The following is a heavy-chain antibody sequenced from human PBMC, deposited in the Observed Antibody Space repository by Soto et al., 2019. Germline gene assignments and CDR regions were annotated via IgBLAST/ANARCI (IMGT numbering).Heavy chain of an antibody. J-gene: IGHJ3*02. CDR1: AFTFSSYG. D-gene: IGHD5-12*01. CDR2: ISYDGSNK. Sequence: VQLLESGGGVVQPGRSLRLSCAASAFTFSSYGMHWVRQAPGKGLEWVAVISYDGSNKYYADSVKGRFTISRDNSKNTLYLQMNSLRAEDTAVYYCAKDDGGGYPLDAFDIWGQGTMVTVSS. V-gene: IGHV3-30*18. CDR3: AKDDGGGYPLDAFDI.